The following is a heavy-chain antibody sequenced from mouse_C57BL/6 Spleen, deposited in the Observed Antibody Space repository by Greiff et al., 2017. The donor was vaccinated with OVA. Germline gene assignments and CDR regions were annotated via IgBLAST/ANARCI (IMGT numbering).Heavy chain of an antibody. CDR2: ISYDGSN. V-gene: IGHV3-6*01. CDR1: GYSITSGYY. Sequence: VQLQESGPGLVKPSQSLSLTCSVTGYSITSGYYWNWIRQFPGNKLEWMGYISYDGSNNYNPSLKNRISITRDTSKNQFFLKLNSVTTEDTATYYCARGGVYDFYFDYWGQGTTLTVSS. J-gene: IGHJ2*01. CDR3: ARGGVYDFYFDY. D-gene: IGHD2-4*01.